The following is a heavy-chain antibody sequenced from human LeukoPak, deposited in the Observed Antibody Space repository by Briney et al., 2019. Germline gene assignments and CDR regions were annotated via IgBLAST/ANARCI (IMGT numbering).Heavy chain of an antibody. CDR1: GGSISSYY. V-gene: IGHV4-59*01. D-gene: IGHD3-22*01. Sequence: SETVSCKGTVSGGSISSYYWTWIRQPPGKGLEWIGYIIYSGRTDYNPSLKSQVAISFQASRNQFSLNLITMTAADTAVYYCAKWGYYFDSSAHVVTAHDNWGRGTLVSVSS. CDR2: IIYSGRT. J-gene: IGHJ4*02. CDR3: AKWGYYFDSSAHVVTAHDN.